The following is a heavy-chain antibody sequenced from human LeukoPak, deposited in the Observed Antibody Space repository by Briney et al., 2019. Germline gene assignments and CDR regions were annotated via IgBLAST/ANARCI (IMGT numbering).Heavy chain of an antibody. CDR2: IIPILGIA. CDR3: ASGYCSGGSCYGLGNWFDP. V-gene: IGHV1-69*04. CDR1: GGTFSSYA. D-gene: IGHD2-15*01. Sequence: SVKVSCKASGGTFSSYAISWVRQAPGQGLEWMGRIIPILGIANYAQKFQGRVTITADKSTGTAYMELSSLRSEDTAVYYCASGYCSGGSCYGLGNWFDPWGQGTLVTVSS. J-gene: IGHJ5*02.